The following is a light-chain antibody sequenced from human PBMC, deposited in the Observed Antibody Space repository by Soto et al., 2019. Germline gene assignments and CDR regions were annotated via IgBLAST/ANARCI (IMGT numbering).Light chain of an antibody. V-gene: IGKV3-20*01. J-gene: IGKJ4*01. CDR3: QQYGSAPLT. CDR1: QSVSSSY. CDR2: GAS. Sequence: EIVLTQSPGTLSLSPGERATHSCRASQSVSSSYLAWYQQKPGQAPRLLIYGASSRATGIPDRFSGSGSGTDFTLTITRLDPEDFAVYYCQQYGSAPLTFGGGTKVEIK.